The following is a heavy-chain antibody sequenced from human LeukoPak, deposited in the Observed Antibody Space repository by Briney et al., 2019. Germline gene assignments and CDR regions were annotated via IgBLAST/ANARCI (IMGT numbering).Heavy chain of an antibody. CDR2: IYYSGST. CDR3: AVGATADY. V-gene: IGHV4-59*08. D-gene: IGHD1-26*01. J-gene: IGHJ4*02. CDR1: GGSISSYY. Sequence: PSETLSLTCTVSGGSISSYYWSWIRQPPGKGLEWIGYIYYSGSTNYNPSLKSRVTISVDTSKNQFSLKLSSVTAADTAVYYCAVGATADYWGQGTLVTVSS.